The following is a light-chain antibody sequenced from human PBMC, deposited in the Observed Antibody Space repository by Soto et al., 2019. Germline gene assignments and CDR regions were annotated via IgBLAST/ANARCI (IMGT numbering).Light chain of an antibody. CDR1: SGHSSYA. CDR3: QTWGTGPFV. V-gene: IGLV4-69*01. Sequence: QPVLTQSPSASASLGASVKLTCTLSSGHSSYAIAWHQQQPEKGPRYLMKLNSDGSHSKGDGIPDRFSGPSSGAERYLTISSLQSEDEADYYCQTWGTGPFVFGTGTKVTVL. J-gene: IGLJ1*01. CDR2: LNSDGSH.